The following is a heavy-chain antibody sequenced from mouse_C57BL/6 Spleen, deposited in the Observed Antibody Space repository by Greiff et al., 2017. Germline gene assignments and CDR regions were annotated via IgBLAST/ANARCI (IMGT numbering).Heavy chain of an antibody. CDR1: GYTFTSYW. J-gene: IGHJ1*03. D-gene: IGHD4-1*01. CDR3: ARRENWDVEGWYFDV. V-gene: IGHV1-61*01. CDR2: IYPSDSET. Sequence: QVQLQQPGAELVRPGSSVKLSCKASGYTFTSYWMDWVKQRPGQGLEWIGNIYPSDSETHYNQKFKDKATLTVDKSSSTAYMQLSSLTSEDSAVYYCARRENWDVEGWYFDVWGTGTTVTVSS.